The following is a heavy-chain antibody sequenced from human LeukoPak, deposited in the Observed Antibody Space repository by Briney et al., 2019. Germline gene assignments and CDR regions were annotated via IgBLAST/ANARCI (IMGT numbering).Heavy chain of an antibody. CDR2: IKQDGSEK. Sequence: HPGGSLRLSCAASGFTFSSYWMSWVRQAPGKGLEWVANIKQDGSEKYYVDSVKGRFTISRDNAKNSLYLQMNSLRAEDTAVYYCASLKNSGWGNAFHFWGQGTMITVSS. CDR1: GFTFSSYW. CDR3: ASLKNSGWGNAFHF. V-gene: IGHV3-7*01. D-gene: IGHD6-19*01. J-gene: IGHJ3*01.